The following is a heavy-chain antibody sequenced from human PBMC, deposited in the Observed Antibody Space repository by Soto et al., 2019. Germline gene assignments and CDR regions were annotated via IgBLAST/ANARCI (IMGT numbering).Heavy chain of an antibody. CDR2: ISSPTNYI. CDR3: ARESEDLTSNLDY. Sequence: GGSLRLSCAASGFTFTRYSMNWVRQAPGKGLEWVSSISSPTNYIYYGDSMKGRFTISRDNAKNSLYLEMNSLRAEDTAVYYCARESEDLTSNLDYWGQGTLVTVSS. CDR1: GFTFTRYS. J-gene: IGHJ4*02. V-gene: IGHV3-21*06.